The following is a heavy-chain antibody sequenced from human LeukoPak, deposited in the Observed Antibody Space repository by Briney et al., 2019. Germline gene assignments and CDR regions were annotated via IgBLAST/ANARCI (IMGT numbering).Heavy chain of an antibody. J-gene: IGHJ4*02. CDR3: ARSYCSGGSCYPDY. CDR1: GYTFTSYA. V-gene: IGHV1-3*01. CDR2: INAGNGNT. D-gene: IGHD2-15*01. Sequence: ASVKVSCKASGYTFTSYAMHWVRQAPGQRLEWMGWINAGNGNTKYSQKFQGRVTITRDTSASTAYMELSSLRSEDTAAYYCARSYCSGGSCYPDYWGQGTLVTVPS.